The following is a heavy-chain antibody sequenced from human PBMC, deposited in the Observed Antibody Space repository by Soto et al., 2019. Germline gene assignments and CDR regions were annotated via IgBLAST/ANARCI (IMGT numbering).Heavy chain of an antibody. CDR1: GYTFTGYY. D-gene: IGHD2-2*02. CDR3: AREGIVVPAAIPAVGAFDI. V-gene: IGHV1-2*02. CDR2: INPNSGGT. J-gene: IGHJ3*02. Sequence: QVQLVQSGAEVKKPGASVKVSCKASGYTFTGYYMHWVRQAPGQGLEWMGWINPNSGGTNYAQKFQGRVTMTRDTSISTAYMELSRLRSDDTAVYYCAREGIVVPAAIPAVGAFDIWGQGTMVTDSS.